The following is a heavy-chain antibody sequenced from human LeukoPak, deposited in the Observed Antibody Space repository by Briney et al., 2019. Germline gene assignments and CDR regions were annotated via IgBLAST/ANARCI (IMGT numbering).Heavy chain of an antibody. D-gene: IGHD2-15*01. J-gene: IGHJ4*02. V-gene: IGHV3-23*01. CDR3: AKDLESCSGGSCY. Sequence: PGGSLRLSCAASGFTFSSYWMSWVRQAPGKGLQWVSAISGSGGSTYYADSVKGRFTISRDNSKNTLYLQMNSLRAEDTAVYYCAKDLESCSGGSCYWGQGTLVTVSS. CDR1: GFTFSSYW. CDR2: ISGSGGST.